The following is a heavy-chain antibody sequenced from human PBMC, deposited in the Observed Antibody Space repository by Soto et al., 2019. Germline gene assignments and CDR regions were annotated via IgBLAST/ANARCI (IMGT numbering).Heavy chain of an antibody. CDR2: IIPIFGTA. J-gene: IGHJ2*01. Sequence: GASVKVSCKASGGTFSSYAISWVRQAPGQGLEWMGGIIPIFGTANYAQKFQGRVTITADESTSTAYMELSSLRSEDTAVYYCARGDNVVRGGSYWYFDIWGRGTLVTVSS. V-gene: IGHV1-69*13. CDR1: GGTFSSYA. D-gene: IGHD3-10*01. CDR3: ARGDNVVRGGSYWYFDI.